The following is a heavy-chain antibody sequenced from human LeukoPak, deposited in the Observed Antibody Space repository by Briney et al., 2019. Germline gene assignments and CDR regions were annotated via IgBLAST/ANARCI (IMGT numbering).Heavy chain of an antibody. CDR2: ISYDGSNK. CDR3: ARDSGITIFGVVEGYFDY. D-gene: IGHD3-3*01. CDR1: GFTFSSYG. Sequence: GGSLRLSWAASGFTFSSYGMHWVRQAPGKGLERVADISYDGSNKYYADSVKGRFTTSRDNSKNTLYLQMNSLRAEDTAVYYCARDSGITIFGVVEGYFDYWGQGTLVTVSS. J-gene: IGHJ4*02. V-gene: IGHV3-30*03.